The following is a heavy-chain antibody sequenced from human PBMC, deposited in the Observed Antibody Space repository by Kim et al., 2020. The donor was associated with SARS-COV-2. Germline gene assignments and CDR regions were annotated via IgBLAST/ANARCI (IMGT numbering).Heavy chain of an antibody. D-gene: IGHD3-3*01. CDR3: ARKSRSIFGVNYYYYYMDV. V-gene: IGHV3-30-3*01. CDR2: ISYDGSNK. Sequence: GGYLRLSCAASGFTFSSYAMHWVRPAPGKGLEWVAVISYDGSNKYYADSVKGRFTISRDNSKNTLYLQMNSLRAEDTAVYYCARKSRSIFGVNYYYYYMDVWGKGTTVTVSS. J-gene: IGHJ6*03. CDR1: GFTFSSYA.